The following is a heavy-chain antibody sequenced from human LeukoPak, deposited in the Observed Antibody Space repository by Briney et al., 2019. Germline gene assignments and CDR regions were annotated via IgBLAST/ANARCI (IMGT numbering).Heavy chain of an antibody. V-gene: IGHV4-39*01. Sequence: LETLSLTCTVSGGSISSSSYYWGWIRQPPGKGLEWIGSIYYSGSTYYNPSLKSRVTISVDTSKNQFSLKLSSVTAADTAVYYCARHPLNIAVAGGVWFDPWGQGTLVTVSS. D-gene: IGHD6-19*01. CDR2: IYYSGST. CDR1: GGSISSSSYY. J-gene: IGHJ5*02. CDR3: ARHPLNIAVAGGVWFDP.